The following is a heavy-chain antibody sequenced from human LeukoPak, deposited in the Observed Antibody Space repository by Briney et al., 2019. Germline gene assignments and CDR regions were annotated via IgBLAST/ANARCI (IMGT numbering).Heavy chain of an antibody. V-gene: IGHV1-24*01. Sequence: ASVKVSCKVSGDTLTELSTHWVRQAPGKGLEWMGGFDPEHGEMIYAQKLQGRVTMTEDRSTDTAYMELSSLRSEDTAVYYCARAVRGYTGSYYYYYYYMDVWGKGTTVTVSS. J-gene: IGHJ6*03. CDR3: ARAVRGYTGSYYYYYYYMDV. CDR2: FDPEHGEM. CDR1: GDTLTELS. D-gene: IGHD3-10*01.